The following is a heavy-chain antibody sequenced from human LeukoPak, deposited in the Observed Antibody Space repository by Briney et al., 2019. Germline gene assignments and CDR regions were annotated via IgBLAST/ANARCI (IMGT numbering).Heavy chain of an antibody. CDR2: IWYDGSNK. CDR1: GFTFSSYG. CDR3: AREERYSYGYLHY. J-gene: IGHJ4*02. D-gene: IGHD5-18*01. Sequence: GGSLRLSCAASGFTFSSYGMHWVRQAPGKGLEWVAVIWYDGSNKYYADSVKGRFTISRDNSKNTLYLQMNSLRAEDTAVYYCAREERYSYGYLHYWGQGTLVTVSS. V-gene: IGHV3-33*01.